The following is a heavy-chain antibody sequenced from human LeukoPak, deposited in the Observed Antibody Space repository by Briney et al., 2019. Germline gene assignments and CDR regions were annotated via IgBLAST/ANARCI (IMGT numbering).Heavy chain of an antibody. CDR1: GFTFSNAW. D-gene: IGHD3-16*01. J-gene: IGHJ4*02. CDR2: ISVSGTTI. CDR3: ARAHGLSYFDY. V-gene: IGHV3-11*04. Sequence: GGSLRLSCAASGFTFSNAWMSWVRQAPGKGLEWVSYISVSGTTIYYADSVKGRFTISGDNAKNSLYLQMNSLRAEDTAVYYCARAHGLSYFDYWGQGTLVTVSS.